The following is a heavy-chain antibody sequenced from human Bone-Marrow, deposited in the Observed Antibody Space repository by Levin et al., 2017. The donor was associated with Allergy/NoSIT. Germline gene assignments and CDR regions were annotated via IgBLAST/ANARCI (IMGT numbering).Heavy chain of an antibody. CDR1: GFTLSNAW. D-gene: IGHD5-18*01. V-gene: IGHV3-15*01. CDR2: IKSKTDGGTT. CDR3: TRYTYGYSDY. Sequence: GGSLRLSCAASGFTLSNAWMTWVRQAPGKGLEWVGRIKSKTDGGTTDYAAPVKGRFTISRDDSKNTLYLQMNSLKSEDTALYYCTRYTYGYSDYWGQGTLVAVSS. J-gene: IGHJ4*02.